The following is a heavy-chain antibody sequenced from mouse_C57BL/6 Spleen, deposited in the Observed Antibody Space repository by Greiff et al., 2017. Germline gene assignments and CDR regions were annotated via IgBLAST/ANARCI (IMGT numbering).Heavy chain of an antibody. CDR3: ARGGAVVPVYFDY. Sequence: EVQLQQSGPELVKPGASVKISCKASGYSFTGYYMNWVKQSPEKSLEWIGEINPSTGGTTYNQKFKAKATLTVDKSSSTAYMQLKRLTSEDSAVYYCARGGAVVPVYFDYWGQGTTLTVSS. CDR1: GYSFTGYY. D-gene: IGHD1-1*01. V-gene: IGHV1-42*01. J-gene: IGHJ2*01. CDR2: INPSTGGT.